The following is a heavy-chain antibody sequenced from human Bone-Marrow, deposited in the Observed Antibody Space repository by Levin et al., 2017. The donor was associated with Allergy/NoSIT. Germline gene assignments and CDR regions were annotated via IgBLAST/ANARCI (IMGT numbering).Heavy chain of an antibody. J-gene: IGHJ4*02. CDR3: ARGGGEPDPLFFGY. D-gene: IGHD2-21*01. CDR2: IFNSGSA. V-gene: IGHV4-31*03. CDR1: GGSISSGVNY. Sequence: NTSETLSLTCTVSGGSISSGVNYWSWIRQHPGKGLEWIGYIFNSGSAYFNPSLKSRVTISADTSKNQFSLRLSSVTAADTAVYYCARGGGEPDPLFFGYWGQGTLVTVSS.